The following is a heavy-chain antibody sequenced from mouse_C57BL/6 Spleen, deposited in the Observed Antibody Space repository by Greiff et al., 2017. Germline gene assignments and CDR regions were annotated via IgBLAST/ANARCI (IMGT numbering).Heavy chain of an antibody. J-gene: IGHJ1*03. CDR2: INYDGSST. CDR1: GFTFSDYY. Sequence: EVKVVESEGGLVQPGSSMKLSCTASGFTFSDYYMAWVRQVPEKGLEWVANINYDGSSTYYLDSLKSRFIISRDNAKNILYLQMSSLKSEDTATYYCAGDSDYYGSSPHWYFDVWGTGTTVTVSS. V-gene: IGHV5-16*01. D-gene: IGHD1-1*01. CDR3: AGDSDYYGSSPHWYFDV.